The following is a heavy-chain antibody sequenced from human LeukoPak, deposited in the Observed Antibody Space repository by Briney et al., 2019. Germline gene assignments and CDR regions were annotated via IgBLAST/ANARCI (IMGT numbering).Heavy chain of an antibody. CDR1: GFTFSSYA. J-gene: IGHJ4*02. V-gene: IGHV3-23*01. D-gene: IGHD2-2*01. Sequence: GGSLRLSCAASGFTFSSYAMNWVRQAPGKGLEWVSAISGSGGSTYYADSVKGRFTISRDNSKNTLYLQMNSLRAEDTAVYYCAKSWYQLPHYYFDYWGQGTLVSVSS. CDR3: AKSWYQLPHYYFDY. CDR2: ISGSGGST.